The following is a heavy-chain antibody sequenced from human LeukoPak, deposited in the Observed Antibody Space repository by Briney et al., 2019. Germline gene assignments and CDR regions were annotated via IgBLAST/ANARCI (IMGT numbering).Heavy chain of an antibody. V-gene: IGHV3-33*01. J-gene: IGHJ3*02. D-gene: IGHD3-10*02. CDR1: GFTFSSYG. CDR2: IWYDESNK. CDR3: ARDPTPYVDYAFDI. Sequence: PGGSLRLSCAASGFTFSSYGIHWVRQAPGKGLEWVAVIWYDESNKYYADSVKGRFTISRDNSKNTLYLQMNSLRAEDTAVYYCARDPTPYVDYAFDIWGQGTMVTVSS.